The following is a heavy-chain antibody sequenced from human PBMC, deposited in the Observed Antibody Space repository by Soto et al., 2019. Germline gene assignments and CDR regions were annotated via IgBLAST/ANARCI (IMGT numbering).Heavy chain of an antibody. D-gene: IGHD6-13*01. J-gene: IGHJ4*02. Sequence: QVHLVESGGGVVQPGRSLRLSCVASGFTFSRYAMHWVRQAPGKGLEWVAVISYDGSNKYYADSVKGRYSISRDNSKNTLYLQMSSLRADDTAVYYCATEMQQLVDCLDYWGQGTLVTVSS. V-gene: IGHV3-30-3*01. CDR1: GFTFSRYA. CDR3: ATEMQQLVDCLDY. CDR2: ISYDGSNK.